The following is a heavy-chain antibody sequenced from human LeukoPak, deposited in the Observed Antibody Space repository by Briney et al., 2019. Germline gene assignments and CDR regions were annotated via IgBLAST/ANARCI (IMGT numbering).Heavy chain of an antibody. D-gene: IGHD3-22*01. CDR2: INHSGST. Sequence: PSETLSLTCAVYGGSFSGYYWSWIRQPPGKGLEWIGEINHSGSTNYNPSLKSRVTISVDTSKNQFSLKLSSVTAADTAVYYCARGDYYDGSGYYADYWGQGTLVTVSS. V-gene: IGHV4-34*01. CDR1: GGSFSGYY. CDR3: ARGDYYDGSGYYADY. J-gene: IGHJ4*02.